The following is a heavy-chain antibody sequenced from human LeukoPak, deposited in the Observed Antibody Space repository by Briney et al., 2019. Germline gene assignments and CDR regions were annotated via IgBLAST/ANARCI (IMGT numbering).Heavy chain of an antibody. J-gene: IGHJ4*02. CDR1: GYSFTSHW. D-gene: IGHD5-12*01. Sequence: GESLKISCKGSGYSFTSHWSGWGRQMPGKGLEWMGIIYPADSGTRYSPSFQDQVTISADKSISTAYLQWSSLKASDTAMYYCARHESVATVHWGQGTMVTVSS. CDR2: IYPADSGT. CDR3: ARHESVATVH. V-gene: IGHV5-51*01.